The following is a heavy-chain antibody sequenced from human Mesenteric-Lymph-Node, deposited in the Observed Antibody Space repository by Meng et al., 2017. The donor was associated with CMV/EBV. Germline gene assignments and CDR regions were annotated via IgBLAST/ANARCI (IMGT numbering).Heavy chain of an antibody. Sequence: GESLKISCAASGFTFRRHAMSWVRQAPGKGLEWVSVIYSGGGGTNYADSVKGRFTISRDDSKNTLYLQMNSLRAEDTAVYYCAKAYSSSSFFDYWGQGTLVTVSS. V-gene: IGHV3-23*03. D-gene: IGHD6-6*01. J-gene: IGHJ4*02. CDR1: GFTFRRHA. CDR3: AKAYSSSSFFDY. CDR2: IYSGGGGT.